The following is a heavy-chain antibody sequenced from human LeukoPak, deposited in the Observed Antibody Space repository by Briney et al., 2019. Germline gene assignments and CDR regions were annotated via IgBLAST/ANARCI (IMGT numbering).Heavy chain of an antibody. CDR3: AKILRGIAARQATYYYYYYMDV. D-gene: IGHD6-6*01. CDR2: ISGSGGGT. Sequence: PGGSLRLTCAASGFTFSSYAMSWVRQAPGKGLEWVSAISGSGGGTYYADSVKGRFTISRDNSKNTLYLQMNSLRAEDTAVYYCAKILRGIAARQATYYYYYYMDVWGKGTTVTVSS. CDR1: GFTFSSYA. J-gene: IGHJ6*03. V-gene: IGHV3-23*01.